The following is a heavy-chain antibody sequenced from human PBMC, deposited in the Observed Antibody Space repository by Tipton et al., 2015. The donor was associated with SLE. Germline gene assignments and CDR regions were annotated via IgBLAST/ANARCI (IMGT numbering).Heavy chain of an antibody. CDR2: ISYSGST. J-gene: IGHJ3*02. Sequence: TLSLTCTVSGGSVSSYYWSWIRQPPGKGLEWIGYISYSGSTNYNPSLKSRVTISVDTSKNQFSLKLSSVTAADTAVYYCARGGERMMDAFDIWGQGTMVTVSS. V-gene: IGHV4-59*02. CDR3: ARGGERMMDAFDI. CDR1: GGSVSSYY. D-gene: IGHD3-16*01.